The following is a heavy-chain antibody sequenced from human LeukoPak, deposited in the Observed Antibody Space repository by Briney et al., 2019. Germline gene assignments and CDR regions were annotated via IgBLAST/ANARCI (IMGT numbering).Heavy chain of an antibody. CDR3: ARAGDYGDYVVDY. CDR1: GFTFSSYS. V-gene: IGHV3-21*01. D-gene: IGHD4-17*01. J-gene: IGHJ4*02. CDR2: ISSSSSYI. Sequence: GGSLRLSCAASGFTFSSYSMNWVRQAPGKGPEWVSSISSSSSYIYYADSVKGRFTISRDNAKNSLYLQMNSLRAEDTAVYYCARAGDYGDYVVDYWGQGTLVTVSS.